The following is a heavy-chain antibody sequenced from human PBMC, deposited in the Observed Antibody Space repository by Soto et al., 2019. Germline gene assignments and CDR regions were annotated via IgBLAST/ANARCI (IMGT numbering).Heavy chain of an antibody. Sequence: DSVKVLCKASGYTFTNYYMHWVRQAPGQGREWMGWMNPRSGGAKYAQAFQDRVTMTRDASISAAYMEVTSLRHGDTAVYFCARSDGSTSYPLDLWGPGTLVTDSS. D-gene: IGHD2-2*01. CDR3: ARSDGSTSYPLDL. CDR2: MNPRSGGA. J-gene: IGHJ5*02. V-gene: IGHV1-2*02. CDR1: GYTFTNYY.